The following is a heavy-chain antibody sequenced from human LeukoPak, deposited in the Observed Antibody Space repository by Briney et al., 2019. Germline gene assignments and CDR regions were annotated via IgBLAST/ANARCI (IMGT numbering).Heavy chain of an antibody. D-gene: IGHD6-19*01. J-gene: IGHJ6*02. CDR2: PSYRCKWYN. V-gene: IGHV6-1*01. Sequence: SQTLSLTCAISGYSFSRNNGAWYWNRQSPSRGLEWLGRPSYRCKWYNDYAISVKSIITITPDTSKNQFSLHLYSVSPEDTAVYYCARVGISVVGDGGVDVWGQGTTVTVSS. CDR3: ARVGISVVGDGGVDV. CDR1: GYSFSRNNGA.